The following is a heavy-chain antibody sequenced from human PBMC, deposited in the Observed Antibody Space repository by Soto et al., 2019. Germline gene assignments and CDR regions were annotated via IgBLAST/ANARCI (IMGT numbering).Heavy chain of an antibody. Sequence: GGSLRLSCAASGFTFSSYSMNWVRQAPGKGLEWVSYISSSSSTIYYADSVKGRFTISRDNAKNSLYLQMNSLRDEDTAVYYCARDAEWELLRVYYYYGMDVWGQGTTVTVSS. D-gene: IGHD1-26*01. J-gene: IGHJ6*02. CDR3: ARDAEWELLRVYYYYGMDV. CDR1: GFTFSSYS. CDR2: ISSSSSTI. V-gene: IGHV3-48*02.